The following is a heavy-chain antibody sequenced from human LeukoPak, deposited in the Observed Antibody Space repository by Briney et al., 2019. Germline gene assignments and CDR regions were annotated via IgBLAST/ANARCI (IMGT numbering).Heavy chain of an antibody. CDR2: ISGSAGLT. CDR3: VKDGTWIFNYNFDY. Sequence: PGGSLRLSCAASGITFGTYAMNWVRQAPGRGLEWVSGISGSAGLTYYADSVKGRFTISRDNSKNMVFLQMNSLRAEDTAVYYCVKDGTWIFNYNFDYWGQGTLVTVSA. CDR1: GITFGTYA. D-gene: IGHD4-11*01. V-gene: IGHV3-23*01. J-gene: IGHJ4*02.